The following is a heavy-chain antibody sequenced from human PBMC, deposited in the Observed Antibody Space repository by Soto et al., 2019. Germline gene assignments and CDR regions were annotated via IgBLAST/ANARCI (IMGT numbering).Heavy chain of an antibody. J-gene: IGHJ4*02. V-gene: IGHV3-23*01. Sequence: DVQLLESGGGLVQPEGSLRLSCAASGFTFSSYAMGWVRQGPGKGLEWVAVVSIGVSRHYADSVRGRFTISRDNSKNTLSLQTNSLTAEGTAVYFCAKRRGAGGHFDYWGQGALVTVSS. CDR2: VSIGVSR. CDR1: GFTFSSYA. CDR3: AKRRGAGGHFDY. D-gene: IGHD2-15*01.